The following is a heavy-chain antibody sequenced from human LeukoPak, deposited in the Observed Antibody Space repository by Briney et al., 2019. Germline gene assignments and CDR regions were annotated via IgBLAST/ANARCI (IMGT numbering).Heavy chain of an antibody. CDR2: ISSNGGST. CDR1: GFTFSSYA. D-gene: IGHD3-9*01. J-gene: IGHJ4*02. Sequence: GGSLRLSCSASGFTFSSYAMHWVRQAPGKGQEYVSAISSNGGSTYYADSVKGRFTISRDNSKNTLYLQMSSLRAEDSAVYYCVKSYYDILTGYSPLGGYFDYWGQGTLVTVSS. V-gene: IGHV3-64D*06. CDR3: VKSYYDILTGYSPLGGYFDY.